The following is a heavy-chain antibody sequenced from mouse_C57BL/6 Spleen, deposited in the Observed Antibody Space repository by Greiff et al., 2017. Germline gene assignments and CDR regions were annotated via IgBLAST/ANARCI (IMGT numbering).Heavy chain of an antibody. D-gene: IGHD1-1*01. J-gene: IGHJ1*03. CDR2: IYPSDSET. CDR3: ASPYGSSYGYFDV. Sequence: QVQLQQSGAELVRPGSSVKLSCKASGYTFTSYWMDWVKQRPGQGLEWIGNIYPSDSETHYNQKFKDKATLTVDKSSSTAYMQLSSLTSEDSAVYYCASPYGSSYGYFDVWGTGTTVTVSS. V-gene: IGHV1-61*01. CDR1: GYTFTSYW.